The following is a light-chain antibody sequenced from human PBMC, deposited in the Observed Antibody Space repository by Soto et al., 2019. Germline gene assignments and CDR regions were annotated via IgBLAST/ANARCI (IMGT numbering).Light chain of an antibody. CDR2: DAS. J-gene: IGKJ3*01. V-gene: IGKV3-20*01. Sequence: EIVFTPTPGNLSLSPGERATLSCWASQSVSSNFLAWYQQKRGQAPRLLIYDASTGATGIADRFSGSGSGFDFALAFSCLEPEDFAVYFCQLDGTSASFGPGTKVDIK. CDR1: QSVSSNF. CDR3: QLDGTSAS.